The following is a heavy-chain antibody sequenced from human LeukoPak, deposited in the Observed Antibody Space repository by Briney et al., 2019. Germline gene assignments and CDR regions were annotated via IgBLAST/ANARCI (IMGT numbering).Heavy chain of an antibody. CDR3: ARENYHILTGYPHFDY. CDR2: IYTSGST. V-gene: IGHV4-4*07. D-gene: IGHD3-9*01. Sequence: SETLSLTCTVSGGSISSYYWSWIRQPAGKGLEWIGRIYTSGSTNYNPSLKSRVTMSVDTSKNQFSLRLSSVTAADTAAYYCARENYHILTGYPHFDYWGQGTLVTVSS. J-gene: IGHJ4*02. CDR1: GGSISSYY.